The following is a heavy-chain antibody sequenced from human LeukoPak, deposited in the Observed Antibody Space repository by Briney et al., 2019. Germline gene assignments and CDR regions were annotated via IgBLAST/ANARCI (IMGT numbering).Heavy chain of an antibody. CDR3: ARGLYCTNGECRDY. V-gene: IGHV1-8*01. CDR1: GYTFTSYD. J-gene: IGHJ4*02. CDR2: MNPNSGNT. Sequence: GASVMVSCKASGYTFTSYDINWVREATGQGLEWMGWMNPNSGNTGYAQKFQGRVTMTRNISISIAYMELSSLRSEDTAVYYCARGLYCTNGECRDYWGQGTLVTVSS. D-gene: IGHD2-8*01.